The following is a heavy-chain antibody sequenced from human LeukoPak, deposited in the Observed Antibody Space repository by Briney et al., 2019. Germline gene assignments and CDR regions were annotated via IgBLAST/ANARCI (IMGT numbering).Heavy chain of an antibody. J-gene: IGHJ4*02. Sequence: ASVKVSCKASGRTFTGYYMHWVRQAPGQGLEWIGWINPNSGGTNYAQKFQGRVTMTRDTSISTAYMELSRLRSDDTAVYYCARSPYGYYYDSSGYYYKDYWGQGTLVTVSS. CDR3: ARSPYGYYYDSSGYYYKDY. CDR2: INPNSGGT. D-gene: IGHD3-22*01. V-gene: IGHV1-2*02. CDR1: GRTFTGYY.